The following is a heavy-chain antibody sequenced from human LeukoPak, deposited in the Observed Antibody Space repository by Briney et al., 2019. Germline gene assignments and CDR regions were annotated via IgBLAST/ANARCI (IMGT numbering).Heavy chain of an antibody. CDR2: ISGSGGST. CDR1: GFTFSSYV. Sequence: GSLRLSCPASGFTFSSYVMNWVRQAPGKGLEWVSVISGSGGSTYYADSVKGRFTISRDKSKNTLYLQMNSLRAEDTAVYYCAKGDYGDLQGVYFDYWGQGTLVTVSS. CDR3: AKGDYGDLQGVYFDY. V-gene: IGHV3-23*01. D-gene: IGHD4-17*01. J-gene: IGHJ4*02.